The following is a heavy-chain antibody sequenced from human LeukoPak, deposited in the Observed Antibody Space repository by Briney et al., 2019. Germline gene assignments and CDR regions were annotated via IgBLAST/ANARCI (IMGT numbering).Heavy chain of an antibody. CDR1: GGSISSGGYY. Sequence: PSETLSLTCTVSGGSISSGGYYWSWIRQHPGKGLEWIGYIYYSGSTYYNPSLKSRVTISVDTFKNQFSLKLSSVTAADTAVYYCARAHQYSSSHDYWGQGTLVTVSS. J-gene: IGHJ4*02. CDR3: ARAHQYSSSHDY. V-gene: IGHV4-31*03. CDR2: IYYSGST. D-gene: IGHD6-13*01.